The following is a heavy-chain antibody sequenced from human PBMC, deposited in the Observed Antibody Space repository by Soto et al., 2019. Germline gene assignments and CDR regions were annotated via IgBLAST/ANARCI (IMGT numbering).Heavy chain of an antibody. CDR2: ISGSGGGT. J-gene: IGHJ6*02. Sequence: EEQLLESGGGLVQPGGSLRLSCAASRFTFTRSPMSWVRQAPVRGLEWVSAISGSGGGTYYADSVRGRFTISRDNSKNTLYLQMNSLRDEDTAIYYRVKRGTVTTDYYGMDVWGQGTTVTVSS. D-gene: IGHD4-17*01. CDR1: RFTFTRSP. CDR3: VKRGTVTTDYYGMDV. V-gene: IGHV3-23*01.